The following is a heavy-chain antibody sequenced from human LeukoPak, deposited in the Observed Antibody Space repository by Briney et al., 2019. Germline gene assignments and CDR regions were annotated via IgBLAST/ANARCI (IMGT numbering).Heavy chain of an antibody. Sequence: ASVKVSCKASGYTFTNYAMHWVRQAPGQRLEWMGWINTDNGNTKYSQKFQGRVTITRDTSASTAYMELSSLRSVDTGVYYCARDGGTAAAGTDWFDPWGQGTLVIVSS. CDR2: INTDNGNT. D-gene: IGHD6-13*01. CDR1: GYTFTNYA. V-gene: IGHV1-3*04. CDR3: ARDGGTAAAGTDWFDP. J-gene: IGHJ5*02.